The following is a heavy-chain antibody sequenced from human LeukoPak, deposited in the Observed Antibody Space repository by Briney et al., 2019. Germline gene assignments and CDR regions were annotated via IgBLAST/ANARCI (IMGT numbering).Heavy chain of an antibody. J-gene: IGHJ4*02. CDR2: IKQDGSEK. CDR3: ARKDYTLDY. D-gene: IGHD4-11*01. V-gene: IGHV3-7*01. Sequence: PGGSLRLSCAASGFTFSNYWMSWVRQAPGKGLEWVANIKQDGSEKYYVDSVKGRFTVSRDNAKNSLYLQMNSLRAEDTAVYYCARKDYTLDYRGQGTLVTVSS. CDR1: GFTFSNYW.